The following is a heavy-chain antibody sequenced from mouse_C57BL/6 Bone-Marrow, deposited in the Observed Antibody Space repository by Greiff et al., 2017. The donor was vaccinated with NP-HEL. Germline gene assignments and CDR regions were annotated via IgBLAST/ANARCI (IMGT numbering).Heavy chain of an antibody. CDR2: IDPENGDT. Sequence: EVHVKQSGAELVRPGASVKLSCTASGFNIKDDYMHWVKQRPEQGLEWIGWIDPENGDTEYASKFQGKATITADTSSNTAYLQLSSLTSEDTAVYYCTTADYDRFAYWGQGTLVTVSA. J-gene: IGHJ3*01. CDR3: TTADYDRFAY. D-gene: IGHD2-4*01. CDR1: GFNIKDDY. V-gene: IGHV14-4*01.